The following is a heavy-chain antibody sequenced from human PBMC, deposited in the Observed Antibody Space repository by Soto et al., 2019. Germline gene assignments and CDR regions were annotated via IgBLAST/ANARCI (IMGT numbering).Heavy chain of an antibody. V-gene: IGHV3-23*01. Sequence: EVHLLESGGGLVKPGGSLRLSCAASGFTFSKYAMSWVRLAPGKELEWVSSISANGGITDYADSVKGRFTISRDNFQNILSLQMDSLRGDDTALYFCAKDKYTDSVRKVWFFDYWGRGTLVTVSS. CDR3: AKDKYTDSVRKVWFFDY. CDR1: GFTFSKYA. D-gene: IGHD2-15*01. J-gene: IGHJ2*01. CDR2: ISANGGIT.